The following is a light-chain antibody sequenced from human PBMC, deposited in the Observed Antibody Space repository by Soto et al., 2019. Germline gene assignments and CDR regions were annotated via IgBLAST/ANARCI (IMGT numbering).Light chain of an antibody. J-gene: IGKJ4*01. V-gene: IGKV1-39*01. Sequence: DIQMTQSPSSLSASVGDTVTIACRASQSISTYLNWYQQKQGKAPELLIYAASTLQRGVPSRFSGSGSGTAFTLTISSLQSEDFAAYYCQQSYTTPLTVGGGTKLDIK. CDR3: QQSYTTPLT. CDR1: QSISTY. CDR2: AAS.